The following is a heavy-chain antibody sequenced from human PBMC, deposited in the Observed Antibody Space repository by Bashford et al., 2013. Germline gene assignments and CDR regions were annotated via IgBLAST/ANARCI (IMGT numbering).Heavy chain of an antibody. V-gene: IGHV1-18*01. D-gene: IGHD3-16*02. CDR3: ARGPGELSSHYFDY. J-gene: IGHJ4*02. Sequence: WVRQAPGQGLEWMGWISTHNDNTDYAQNLQGRVTMTTDTSTSTAYMELRGLRSDDTAVYYCARGPGELSSHYFDYWGQGTLVTVSS. CDR2: ISTHNDNT.